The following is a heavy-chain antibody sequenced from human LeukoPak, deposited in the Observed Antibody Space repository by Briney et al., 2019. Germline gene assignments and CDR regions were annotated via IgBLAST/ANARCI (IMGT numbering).Heavy chain of an antibody. J-gene: IGHJ4*02. D-gene: IGHD3-22*01. V-gene: IGHV3-23*01. CDR2: ISGSGGST. Sequence: QPGGSLRLSCAASGFTFSSYAMSWVRQAPGKGLEWASAISGSGGSTYYADSVKGRFTISRDNSKNTLYLQMNSLRAEDTAVYYCAKESYYYDSSGYYYFDYWGQGTLVTVSS. CDR3: AKESYYYDSSGYYYFDY. CDR1: GFTFSSYA.